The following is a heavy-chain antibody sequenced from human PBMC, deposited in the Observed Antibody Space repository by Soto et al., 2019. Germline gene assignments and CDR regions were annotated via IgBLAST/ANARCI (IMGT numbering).Heavy chain of an antibody. CDR3: ARTLYSYGPRFDY. V-gene: IGHV1-18*01. Sequence: ASVKVSCKASGYTFTSYGISWVRQAPGQGLEWMGWISAYNGNTNYPQKLQGRVTMTTDTSTSTGYMEMRSLKSDDTAVYYCARTLYSYGPRFDYWGQGTLVTVSS. CDR1: GYTFTSYG. J-gene: IGHJ4*02. CDR2: ISAYNGNT. D-gene: IGHD5-18*01.